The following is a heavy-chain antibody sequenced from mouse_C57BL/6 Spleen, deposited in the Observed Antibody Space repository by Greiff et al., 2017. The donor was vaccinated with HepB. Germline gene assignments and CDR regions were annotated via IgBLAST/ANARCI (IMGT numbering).Heavy chain of an antibody. J-gene: IGHJ2*01. CDR2: FYPGSGSI. CDR3: ARHEDLDITTVVSSFDY. Sequence: QVQLQQSGAELVKPGASVKLSCKASGYTFTEYTIHWVKQRSGQGLEWIGWFYPGSGSIKYNEKFKDKATLTADKSSSTVYMELSRLTSEDSAVYFCARHEDLDITTVVSSFDYWGQGTTLTVSS. D-gene: IGHD1-1*01. CDR1: GYTFTEYT. V-gene: IGHV1-62-2*01.